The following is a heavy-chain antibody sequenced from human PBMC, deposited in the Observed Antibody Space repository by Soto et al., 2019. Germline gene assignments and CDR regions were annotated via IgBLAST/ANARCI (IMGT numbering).Heavy chain of an antibody. CDR3: AKDLSYSSSWYRGDAFDI. CDR1: GLSCISYA. Sequence: GGSLRRSCVPSGLSCISYAMSWVGQAPGKRLEWVSAISGSGGSTYYADSVKGRFTISRDNSKNTLYLQMNSLRAEDTAVYYCAKDLSYSSSWYRGDAFDIWGQGTMVTVSS. J-gene: IGHJ3*02. D-gene: IGHD6-13*01. V-gene: IGHV3-23*01. CDR2: ISGSGGST.